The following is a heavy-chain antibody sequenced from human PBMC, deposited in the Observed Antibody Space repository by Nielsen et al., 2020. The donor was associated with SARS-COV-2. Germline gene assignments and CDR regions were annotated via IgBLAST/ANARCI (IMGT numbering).Heavy chain of an antibody. CDR3: AKNGDY. J-gene: IGHJ4*02. CDR1: GFAFNSYL. D-gene: IGHD2-8*01. V-gene: IGHV3-7*03. CDR2: IKNDGSEE. Sequence: GGSLRLSCAASGFAFNSYLMSWVRQAPGKEPQWVANIKNDGSEEYYVDSLKGRFTISRDNAKNLLFLQMNSLRAEDTAVYYCAKNGDYWGRGTLVTVSS.